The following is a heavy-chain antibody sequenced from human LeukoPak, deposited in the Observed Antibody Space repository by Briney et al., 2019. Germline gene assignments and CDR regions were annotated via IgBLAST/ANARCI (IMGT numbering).Heavy chain of an antibody. CDR1: GGSISSYY. CDR2: IYYSGST. Sequence: SETLSRTCTVSGGSISSYYWGWIRQPPGKGLEWIGYIYYSGSTNYNPSLKSRVTISVDTSKNQFSLKLSSVTAADTAVYYCARGVSYYDSSGYYNEYFQHWGQGTLVTVSS. J-gene: IGHJ1*01. D-gene: IGHD3-22*01. V-gene: IGHV4-59*08. CDR3: ARGVSYYDSSGYYNEYFQH.